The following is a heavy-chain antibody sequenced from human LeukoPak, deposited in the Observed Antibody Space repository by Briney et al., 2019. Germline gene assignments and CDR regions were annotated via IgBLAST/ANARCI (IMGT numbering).Heavy chain of an antibody. Sequence: PSETLSLTCTVSGGSISSSNYYWGWIRQPPEKGLEWIGRIYYSGSTYYNPSLKSRVTISVDTSKNQFSLKLSSVTAADTALYYCARQLGYCSSSSCSDRRFDPWGQGTLVTVSS. V-gene: IGHV4-39*01. CDR2: IYYSGST. D-gene: IGHD2-2*01. CDR3: ARQLGYCSSSSCSDRRFDP. CDR1: GGSISSSNYY. J-gene: IGHJ5*02.